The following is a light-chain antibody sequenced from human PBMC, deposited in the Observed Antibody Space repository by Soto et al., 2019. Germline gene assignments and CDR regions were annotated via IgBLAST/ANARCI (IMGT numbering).Light chain of an antibody. CDR2: LGS. V-gene: IGKV2-28*01. CDR3: MQALHTPWT. Sequence: DIVMTQSPLSLPVTPGEPASISCRSSESLLHSNGYNYLDWYLQKPGQSPQLLIFLGSNRASGVXHXSSGSGSGTDFTLNISRVEAEDVGVYYCMQALHTPWTFGQGTKVDIK. J-gene: IGKJ1*01. CDR1: ESLLHSNGYNY.